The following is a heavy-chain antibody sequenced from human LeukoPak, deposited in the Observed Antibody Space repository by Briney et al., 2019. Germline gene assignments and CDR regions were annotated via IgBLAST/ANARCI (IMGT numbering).Heavy chain of an antibody. Sequence: GRSLRLSCAASGFTFSNYGMHWVRQAPGKGLEWLAAIFYDGSKQHYADTVKGRFTISRDNTKNTLYLQLNSLRADDTAVYYCARAHSSSSTFDLWGQGTLVTVSS. D-gene: IGHD6-6*01. CDR1: GFTFSNYG. J-gene: IGHJ4*02. CDR2: IFYDGSKQ. V-gene: IGHV3-33*01. CDR3: ARAHSSSSTFDL.